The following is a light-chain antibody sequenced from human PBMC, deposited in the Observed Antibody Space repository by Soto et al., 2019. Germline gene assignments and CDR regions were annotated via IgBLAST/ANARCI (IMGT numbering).Light chain of an antibody. J-gene: IGLJ1*01. CDR2: EVS. CDR3: RSYTISSTYV. CDR1: RSDVGSYNY. Sequence: QSALTQPASVSGSPGQSITISCTGTRSDVGSYNYVSWYQQHPGKAPKLMIYEVSNRPSGVSNRFSGSKSGNTASLTISGLQAEDEADDYCRSYTISSTYVFGTGTKLTVL. V-gene: IGLV2-14*01.